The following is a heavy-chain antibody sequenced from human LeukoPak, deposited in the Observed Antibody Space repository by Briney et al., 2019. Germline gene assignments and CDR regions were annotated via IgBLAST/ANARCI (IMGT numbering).Heavy chain of an antibody. V-gene: IGHV3-11*06. CDR3: ARGGYYAGYQFDY. J-gene: IGHJ4*02. D-gene: IGHD3-22*01. CDR2: ISSGSSYT. CDR1: GFTFSDYY. Sequence: GGSLRLSCAASGFTFSDYYMSWIRQTPGKGLEWVSYISSGSSYTIYADSVKGRFTISRDNAKNSLYLQMNSLRAEDTAVYYCARGGYYAGYQFDYWGQGTLVTVSS.